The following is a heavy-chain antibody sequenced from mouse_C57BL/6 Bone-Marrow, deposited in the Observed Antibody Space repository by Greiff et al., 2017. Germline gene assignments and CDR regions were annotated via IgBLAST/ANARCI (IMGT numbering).Heavy chain of an antibody. CDR3: ARQGYGVRFAD. J-gene: IGHJ3*01. Sequence: DVQLQESGGDLVKPGGSLKLSCAASGFTFSSYGMSWVRQTPDKRLEWVATISSGGSYTYYPDSVKGRFTISRDNAKNTLYLQMSSLKSEDTAMYSCARQGYGVRFADWGQGTLVTGSA. CDR2: ISSGGSYT. D-gene: IGHD1-1*01. CDR1: GFTFSSYG. V-gene: IGHV5-6*01.